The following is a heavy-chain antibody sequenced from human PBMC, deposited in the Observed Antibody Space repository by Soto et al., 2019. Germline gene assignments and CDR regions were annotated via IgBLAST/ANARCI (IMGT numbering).Heavy chain of an antibody. D-gene: IGHD1-26*01. V-gene: IGHV3-23*01. CDR2: IDASGAYT. CDR1: GFTLSRYA. CDR3: AKLVTSSSQY. Sequence: GGSLRLSCAPSGFTLSRYAMICVRKAPGKGLEWVSAIDASGAYTYYSGSVKGRFTISRDNSRNTLFLQMNSLRADDTALYYCAKLVTSSSQYWGQGTLVTVSS. J-gene: IGHJ4*02.